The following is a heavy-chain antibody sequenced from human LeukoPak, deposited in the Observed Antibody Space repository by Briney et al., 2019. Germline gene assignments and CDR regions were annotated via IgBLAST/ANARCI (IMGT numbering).Heavy chain of an antibody. Sequence: GGSLRLSCAASGFTFSSYAMSWVRQAPGKGLEWVSAISGSGGSTYYADSVKGRFTISRDNSKNTLYLQMNSLRAEDTAIYYCARAWQLHDVFDIWGQGTMVTVSS. CDR1: GFTFSSYA. V-gene: IGHV3-23*01. D-gene: IGHD1-26*01. J-gene: IGHJ3*02. CDR2: ISGSGGST. CDR3: ARAWQLHDVFDI.